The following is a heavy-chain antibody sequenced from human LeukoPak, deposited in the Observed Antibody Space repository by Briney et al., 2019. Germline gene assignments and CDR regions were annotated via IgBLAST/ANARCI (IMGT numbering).Heavy chain of an antibody. CDR3: ARDRGTGTYYDFWSGLNQFDY. D-gene: IGHD3-3*01. CDR2: INHSGST. V-gene: IGHV4-34*01. Sequence: SETLSLTCAVYGGSFSGYYWSWIRQPPGKGLEWIGEINHSGSTNYNPSLKSRVTISVDTSKNQFSLKLSSVTAADTAVYYCARDRGTGTYYDFWSGLNQFDYWGQGTLVTVSS. J-gene: IGHJ4*02. CDR1: GGSFSGYY.